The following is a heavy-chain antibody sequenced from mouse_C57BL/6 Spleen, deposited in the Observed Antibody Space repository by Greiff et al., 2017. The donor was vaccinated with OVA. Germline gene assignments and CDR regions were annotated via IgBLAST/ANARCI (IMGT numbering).Heavy chain of an antibody. CDR1: GFTFSSYA. Sequence: EVMLVESGGGLVKPGGSLKLSCAASGFTFSSYAMSWVRQTPEKRLEWVATISDGGSYTYYPDNVKGRFTISRDNAKNNLYLQMSHLKSEDTAMYYCARDNSHPWYFDVWGTGTTVTVSS. CDR3: ARDNSHPWYFDV. J-gene: IGHJ1*03. V-gene: IGHV5-4*01. CDR2: ISDGGSYT. D-gene: IGHD6-1*01.